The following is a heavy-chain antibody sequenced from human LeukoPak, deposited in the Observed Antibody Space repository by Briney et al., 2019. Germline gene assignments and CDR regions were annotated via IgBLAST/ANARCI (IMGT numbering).Heavy chain of an antibody. D-gene: IGHD3-9*01. CDR2: ISSSGNTI. Sequence: GGSLRLSCAASGFTFSTYEMNWVRQAPGKGLEWVSYISSSGNTIYYADSLKGRFTISRDNAKNSLYLQMNSLRAEDTGVYYCGVDWLSQHDAFDIWGQGTMVTVSS. J-gene: IGHJ3*02. CDR3: GVDWLSQHDAFDI. CDR1: GFTFSTYE. V-gene: IGHV3-48*03.